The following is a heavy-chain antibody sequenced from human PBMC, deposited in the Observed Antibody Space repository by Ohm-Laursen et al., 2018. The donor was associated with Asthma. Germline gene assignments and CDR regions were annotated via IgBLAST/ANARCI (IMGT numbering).Heavy chain of an antibody. J-gene: IGHJ4*02. V-gene: IGHV3-30-3*01. CDR3: ARDVMEWYLPAFDF. Sequence: LSLTCAASGFTFRSYAMHWVRQAPGKGLEWVAVGGSYYDGGLKYYADSVNGRFTVSRDDSKNTLYLQMNSLRPDDTAVYYCARDVMEWYLPAFDFWGQGTLVTVSS. D-gene: IGHD3-3*01. CDR2: GGSYYDGGLK. CDR1: GFTFRSYA.